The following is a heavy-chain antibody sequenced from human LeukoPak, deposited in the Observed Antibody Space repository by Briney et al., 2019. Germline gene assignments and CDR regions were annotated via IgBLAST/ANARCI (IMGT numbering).Heavy chain of an antibody. CDR3: ARDDMVATRIVDY. D-gene: IGHD5-12*01. CDR2: IYSGGST. V-gene: IGHV3-66*02. CDR1: GFTVSSNY. Sequence: GGSLRLSCAASGFTVSSNYMSWVRQAPGKGLEWVSVIYSGGSTYYADSVKGRFTISRDNSKNTLYLQMNSLRAEDTAVYYCARDDMVATRIVDYWGPGTLVTVSS. J-gene: IGHJ4*02.